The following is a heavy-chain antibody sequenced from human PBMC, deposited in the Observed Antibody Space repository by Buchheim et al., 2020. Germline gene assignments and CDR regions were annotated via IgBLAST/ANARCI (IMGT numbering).Heavy chain of an antibody. CDR1: GYSFSTSW. V-gene: IGHV5-51*03. J-gene: IGHJ4*02. CDR2: IYPGDSDT. Sequence: EVQLVQSGAEVKQPGESLKISCKGSGYSFSTSWIGWVRQMPGKGLEWMGIIYPGDSDTRYNPSFQGQVIISVDKSISTAYLQWSSLRASDTAMYYCAREAPRLYYYDYWGQGTL. D-gene: IGHD2/OR15-2a*01. CDR3: AREAPRLYYYDY.